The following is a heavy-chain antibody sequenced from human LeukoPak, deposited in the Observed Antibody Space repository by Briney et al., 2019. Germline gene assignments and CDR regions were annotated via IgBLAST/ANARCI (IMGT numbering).Heavy chain of an antibody. V-gene: IGHV3-23*01. CDR2: IHGNGETT. CDR3: GRDPNGDYVGAFES. D-gene: IGHD3-16*01. J-gene: IGHJ3*01. CDR1: GFMFSRFG. Sequence: GGSLRLSCVGSGFMFSRFGLIWVRQAPGKGQEWVSGIHGNGETTYYGDSVKGRFTISRDNSKSTLYLQMNSLRVEDTAEYFCGRDPNGDYVGAFESWGQGTKVAVSS.